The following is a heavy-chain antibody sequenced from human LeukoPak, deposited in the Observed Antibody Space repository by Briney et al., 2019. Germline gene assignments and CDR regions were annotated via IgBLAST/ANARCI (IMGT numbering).Heavy chain of an antibody. V-gene: IGHV4-30-2*05. D-gene: IGHD3-10*01. Sequence: SETLSLTCTVSGGSISSGGYYWSWIRQPPGKGLEWIGYIYHSGSTYYNPSLKSRVTISVDTSKNQFSLKLSSVTAADTAVYYCARDGGSSYYGSGPNYYYGMDVWGQGTTVTVSS. J-gene: IGHJ6*02. CDR1: GGSISSGGYY. CDR3: ARDGGSSYYGSGPNYYYGMDV. CDR2: IYHSGST.